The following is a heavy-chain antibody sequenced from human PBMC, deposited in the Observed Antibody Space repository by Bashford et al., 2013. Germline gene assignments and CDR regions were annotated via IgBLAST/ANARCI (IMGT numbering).Heavy chain of an antibody. Sequence: SVKVSCKASGGTFRNYAISWVRQARGQGLVWVGQIVPIFGSVNFAQKFHGRLTITADKSTDMVYMELNNLTSEDTAVYFCTYGSGNGWFDPWGPGTLVTVSS. CDR2: IVPIFGSV. J-gene: IGHJ5*02. CDR1: GGTFRNYA. D-gene: IGHD3-10*01. V-gene: IGHV1-69*06. CDR3: TYGSGNGWFDP.